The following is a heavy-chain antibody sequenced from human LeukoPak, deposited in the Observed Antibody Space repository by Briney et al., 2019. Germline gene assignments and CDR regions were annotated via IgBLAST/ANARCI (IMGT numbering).Heavy chain of an antibody. J-gene: IGHJ6*02. CDR1: GFTFSSYG. CDR3: AKAPTIRDDYGDYVPYYYGMDV. CDR2: ISYDGSNK. D-gene: IGHD4-17*01. Sequence: PGRSLRLSCAASGFTFSSYGMHWVRQAPGKGLEWVAVISYDGSNKYYADSVKGRFTISRDNSKNTLYLQMNSLRAEDTAVYYCAKAPTIRDDYGDYVPYYYGMDVWGQGTTVTVSS. V-gene: IGHV3-30*18.